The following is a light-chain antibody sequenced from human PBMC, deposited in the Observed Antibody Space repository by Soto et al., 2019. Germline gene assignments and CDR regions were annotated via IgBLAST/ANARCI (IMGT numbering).Light chain of an antibody. CDR1: SSDVGAYIY. V-gene: IGLV2-8*01. CDR3: SSYTVSNTWV. J-gene: IGLJ3*02. CDR2: DVS. Sequence: QSALTQPPSASGSPGQSVTISCTGTSSDVGAYIYVSWFQQHPGKAPKLMIFDVSKRPSGVTDRFSGSKSGNTASLTVSGLQAEDEADYYCSSYTVSNTWVFGGGTKVTVL.